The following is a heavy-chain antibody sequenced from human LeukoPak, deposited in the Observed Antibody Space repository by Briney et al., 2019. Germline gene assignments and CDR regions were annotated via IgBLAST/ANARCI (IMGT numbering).Heavy chain of an antibody. V-gene: IGHV4-59*01. CDR2: IYYSGSN. D-gene: IGHD3-22*01. Sequence: PESRSLACTVAAGSLSSYCCGCNRQPPRNLREWEGFIYYSGSNNYNPSLKSRVTISVDTSKNQFSLKLSSVTAADTAVYYCARAITMIRGNWFDPWGQGTLVTVSS. CDR1: AGSLSSYC. CDR3: ARAITMIRGNWFDP. J-gene: IGHJ5*02.